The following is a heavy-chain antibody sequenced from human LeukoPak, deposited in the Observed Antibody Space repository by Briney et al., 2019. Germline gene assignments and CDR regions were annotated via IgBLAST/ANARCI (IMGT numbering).Heavy chain of an antibody. CDR3: ARDLNYYGSGSHDY. Sequence: GGSLRLSCAASGFTFSSYWMSWVRQAPGKGLEWVANIKQGGSEKYYVDSVKGRFTISRDNAKNSLYLQMNSLRAEDTAVYYCARDLNYYGSGSHDYWGQGTLVTVSS. J-gene: IGHJ4*02. V-gene: IGHV3-7*03. D-gene: IGHD3-10*01. CDR1: GFTFSSYW. CDR2: IKQGGSEK.